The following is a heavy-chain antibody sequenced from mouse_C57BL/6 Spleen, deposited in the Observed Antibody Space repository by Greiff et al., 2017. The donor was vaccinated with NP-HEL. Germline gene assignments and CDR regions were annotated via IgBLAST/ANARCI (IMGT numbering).Heavy chain of an antibody. D-gene: IGHD4-1*01. V-gene: IGHV10-1*01. J-gene: IGHJ4*01. Sequence: EVQLVESGGGLVQPKGSLKLSCAASGFSFNTYAMNWVRQAPGKGLEWVARIRSKSNNYATYYADSVKDRFTISRDDSESMLYLQMNNLKTEDTAMYYCVRHWDVRGDYYAMDYWGQGTSVTVSS. CDR1: GFSFNTYA. CDR3: VRHWDVRGDYYAMDY. CDR2: IRSKSNNYAT.